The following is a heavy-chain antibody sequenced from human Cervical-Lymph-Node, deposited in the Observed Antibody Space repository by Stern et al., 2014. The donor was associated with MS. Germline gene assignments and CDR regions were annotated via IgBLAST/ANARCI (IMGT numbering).Heavy chain of an antibody. CDR3: ARGYCSGGSCYLFDY. Sequence: EVQLVESGGGLVQPGGSLRLSCATSGFTFSSYWMHWVRQAPGQGLEWVSRLNIDGTTTVYADSVKGRFTISRDNAKNTVYLQMNSLTAEDTALYYCARGYCSGGSCYLFDYWGQGTLVTVSS. V-gene: IGHV3-74*02. J-gene: IGHJ4*02. CDR2: LNIDGTTT. D-gene: IGHD2-15*01. CDR1: GFTFSSYW.